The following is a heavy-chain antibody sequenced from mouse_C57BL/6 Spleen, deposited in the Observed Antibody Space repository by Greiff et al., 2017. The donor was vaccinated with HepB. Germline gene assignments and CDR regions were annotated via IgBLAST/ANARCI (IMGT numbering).Heavy chain of an antibody. Sequence: VQLQQPGAELVKPGASVKLSCKASGYTFTSYWMHWVKQRPGQGLEWIGMIHPNSGSTNYNEKFKSKATLTVDKSSSTAYMQLSSLTSEDSAVYYCARSMGYGSSFDYWGQGTTLTVSS. CDR3: ARSMGYGSSFDY. V-gene: IGHV1-64*01. J-gene: IGHJ2*01. D-gene: IGHD1-1*01. CDR1: GYTFTSYW. CDR2: IHPNSGST.